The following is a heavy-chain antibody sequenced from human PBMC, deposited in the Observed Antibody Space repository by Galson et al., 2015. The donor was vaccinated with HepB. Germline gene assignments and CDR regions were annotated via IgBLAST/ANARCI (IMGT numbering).Heavy chain of an antibody. D-gene: IGHD3-10*01. V-gene: IGHV3-7*05. CDR1: EFILSMYW. CDR3: ARDFGAFGSGYGMDV. J-gene: IGHJ6*02. CDR2: IKEDGSEK. Sequence: SLRLSCAASEFILSMYWMNWVRQAPGKGLEWVANIKEDGSEKNYVDSVKGRFTISRDNAKNSLYLQMNSLRAEDTAIYYCARDFGAFGSGYGMDVWGQGTTVTVSS.